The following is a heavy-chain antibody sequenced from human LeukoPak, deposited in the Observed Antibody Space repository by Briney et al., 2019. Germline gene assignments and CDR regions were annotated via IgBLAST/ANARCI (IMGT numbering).Heavy chain of an antibody. CDR1: GFTFSDYY. CDR3: ARSSYTSGSSYFDY. D-gene: IGHD3-10*01. Sequence: GRSLRLSCAASGFTFSDYYMSWIRQAPGKGLEWLSYISSTTSYTDYADSVKGRFTISRDNAKNSLYLQMNSLRAEDTAVYYCARSSYTSGSSYFDYWGQGTQVTVSA. CDR2: ISSTTSYT. J-gene: IGHJ4*02. V-gene: IGHV3-11*03.